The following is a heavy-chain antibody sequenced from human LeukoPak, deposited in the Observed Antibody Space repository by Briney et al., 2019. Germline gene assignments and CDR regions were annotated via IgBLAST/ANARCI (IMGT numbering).Heavy chain of an antibody. CDR3: ARDFFGWSSLGH. J-gene: IGHJ1*01. Sequence: GGSLRLSCAASGFTFRSDWMNWVRQAPGKGLEWVAHVQPDGSAKIYADSVKGRFTISRDNAKDSVYLQMNSLRVEDTAVYYCARDFFGWSSLGHWGQGTLVTVSS. CDR1: GFTFRSDW. D-gene: IGHD6-19*01. V-gene: IGHV3-7*01. CDR2: VQPDGSAK.